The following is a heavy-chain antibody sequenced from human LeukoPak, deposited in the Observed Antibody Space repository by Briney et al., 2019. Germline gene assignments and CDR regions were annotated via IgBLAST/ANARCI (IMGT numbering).Heavy chain of an antibody. Sequence: GGSLRLSCAASGFTVSSNYMSWVRQAPGKGLEWVSVIYSGGSTYYADSVKGRFTISRDNSKNTLYLQMNSLRAEDTAAYYCARAPWWITIFGVVTNYFDYWGQGTLVTVSS. D-gene: IGHD3-3*01. CDR2: IYSGGST. V-gene: IGHV3-66*01. CDR1: GFTVSSNY. J-gene: IGHJ4*02. CDR3: ARAPWWITIFGVVTNYFDY.